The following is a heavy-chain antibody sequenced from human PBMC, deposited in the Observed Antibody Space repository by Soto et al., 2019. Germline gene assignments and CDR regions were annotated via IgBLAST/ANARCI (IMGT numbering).Heavy chain of an antibody. CDR2: IYYSGNT. V-gene: IGHV4-31*02. CDR1: GGSITTGGRY. J-gene: IGHJ3*02. D-gene: IGHD1-1*01. CDR3: AQALVFTGGDGFDI. Sequence: QVRLQEWGPGLVKPSQTLSLKCSVSGGSITTGGRYWSWIRQLPGQGLEWIGDIYYSGNTYYNASLKSRVTISVEAAKNQFSLKLSSVNAADTAVYYCAQALVFTGGDGFDIWGQGRLVTVSS.